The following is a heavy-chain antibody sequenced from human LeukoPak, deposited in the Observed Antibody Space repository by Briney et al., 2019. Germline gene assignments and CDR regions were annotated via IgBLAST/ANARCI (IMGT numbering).Heavy chain of an antibody. CDR2: ISSSTSTI. V-gene: IGHV3-48*02. Sequence: PGGSLRLSCAASGSSFSSYSMNWVRQAPGKGLEWVSYISSSTSTIDYADSVKGRFTISRDNAKNSLYLQMNSLRDEDTAVYYCARTSYYGSGTYYPVFDSWGQGTLVTVSS. CDR3: ARTSYYGSGTYYPVFDS. J-gene: IGHJ4*02. D-gene: IGHD3-10*01. CDR1: GSSFSSYS.